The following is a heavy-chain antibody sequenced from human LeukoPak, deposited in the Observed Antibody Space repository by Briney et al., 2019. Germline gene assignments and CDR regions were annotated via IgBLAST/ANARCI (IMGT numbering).Heavy chain of an antibody. CDR2: ISSSSSYI. D-gene: IGHD4-17*01. Sequence: GGSLRLSCAASGFTFSSYSMNWVRQAPGKGLEWVSSISSSSSYIYYADSVKGRFTISRDNAKNSLYLQMNSLRAEDTAVYYCASIHDYGDAEPYFDYWGQGTLVTVSS. CDR1: GFTFSSYS. V-gene: IGHV3-21*01. J-gene: IGHJ4*02. CDR3: ASIHDYGDAEPYFDY.